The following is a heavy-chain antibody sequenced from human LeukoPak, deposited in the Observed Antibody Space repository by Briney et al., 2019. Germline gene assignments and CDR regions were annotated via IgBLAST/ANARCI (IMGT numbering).Heavy chain of an antibody. V-gene: IGHV3-23*01. D-gene: IGHD6-13*01. CDR2: ISGSGGST. CDR1: GFTFSDYY. CDR3: AKIDHSSSENWFDP. J-gene: IGHJ5*02. Sequence: GGSLRLSCAASGFTFSDYYMSWVRQAPGKGLEWVSAISGSGGSTYYADSVKGRFTISRDNSKNTLYLQMNSLRAEDTAVYYCAKIDHSSSENWFDPWGQGTLVTVSS.